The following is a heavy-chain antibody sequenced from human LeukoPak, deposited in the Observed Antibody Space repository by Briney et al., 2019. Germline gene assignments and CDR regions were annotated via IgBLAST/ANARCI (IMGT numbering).Heavy chain of an antibody. D-gene: IGHD6-13*01. V-gene: IGHV4-34*01. CDR2: INHSGST. CDR3: ARGYSSSWYGAYYMDV. CDR1: GGSFSGYY. J-gene: IGHJ6*03. Sequence: SETLSLTCAVYGGSFSGYYWSWIRQPPGKGLEWIGEINHSGSTNYNPSLKSRVTISVDTSKNQFSLKLSSVTAADTAVYYCARGYSSSWYGAYYMDVWGKGTTVTVSS.